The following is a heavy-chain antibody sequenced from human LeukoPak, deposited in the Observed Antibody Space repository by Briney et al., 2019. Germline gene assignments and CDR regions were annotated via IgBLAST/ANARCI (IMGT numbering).Heavy chain of an antibody. D-gene: IGHD3-22*01. CDR1: GGSISSGDYY. Sequence: SQTLSLTCTVSGGSISSGDYYWSWIRQPPGKGLQWIGYIYYSGSTYYNPSLKSRVTISVDTSKNQFSLKLSSVTAADTAVYYCARGDPGDYYDSSGYPWAFDIWGQGTMVTVSS. CDR2: IYYSGST. J-gene: IGHJ3*02. CDR3: ARGDPGDYYDSSGYPWAFDI. V-gene: IGHV4-30-4*08.